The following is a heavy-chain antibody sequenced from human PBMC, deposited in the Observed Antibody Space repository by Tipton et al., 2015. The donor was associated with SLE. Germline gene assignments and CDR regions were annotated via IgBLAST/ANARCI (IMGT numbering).Heavy chain of an antibody. Sequence: SLRLSCAASGFTFSSYGTSWVRQAPGKGLGWVSTISGTGGNTYYADSVKGRFTISRDNSKNTLYLQMDSLRGEDTAVYYGKRGGGAAAFDFWGQGKMVTVSS. CDR2: ISGTGGNT. CDR1: GFTFSSYG. CDR3: KRGGGAAAFDF. V-gene: IGHV3-23*01. D-gene: IGHD3-16*01. J-gene: IGHJ3*01.